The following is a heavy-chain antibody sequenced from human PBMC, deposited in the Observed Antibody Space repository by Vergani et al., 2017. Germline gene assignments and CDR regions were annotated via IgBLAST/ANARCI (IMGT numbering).Heavy chain of an antibody. D-gene: IGHD2-15*01. CDR2: IYYSWST. V-gene: IGHV4-31*03. CDR1: GGSISSGGYY. Sequence: QVQLQESGPGLVKPSQTLSLTCTVSGGSISSGGYYWSWIRPHPGKGLEWIGYIYYSWSTYYNPSLKSRVTISVDTSKNQFSLQLTSVTAADTAVYYCARGPSVVQGHYIYYYSYFMDVWGKGTTVTVSS. J-gene: IGHJ6*03. CDR3: ARGPSVVQGHYIYYYSYFMDV.